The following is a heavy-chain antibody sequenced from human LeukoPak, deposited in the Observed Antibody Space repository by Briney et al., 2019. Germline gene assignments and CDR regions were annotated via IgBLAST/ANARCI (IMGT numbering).Heavy chain of an antibody. CDR1: GGSISSSSYY. CDR3: ARVVNTAMFNPRSLAH. Sequence: PSETLSLTCTVSGGSISSSSYYWGWIRQPPGKGLEWIGSSYYSGSTYYNPSLKSRVTISVDTSKNQFSLKLSSVTAADAAVYYWARVVNTAMFNPRSLAHWAQGTLVTVSS. J-gene: IGHJ4*02. V-gene: IGHV4-39*07. D-gene: IGHD5-18*01. CDR2: SYYSGST.